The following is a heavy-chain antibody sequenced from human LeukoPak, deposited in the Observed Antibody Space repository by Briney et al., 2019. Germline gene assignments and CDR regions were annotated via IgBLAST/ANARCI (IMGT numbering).Heavy chain of an antibody. D-gene: IGHD3-16*02. Sequence: SETLSLTCAVYGGSFGGYYWSWIRQPPGKGLEWIGEINHSGSTNYNPSLKSRVTISVDTSKNQFSLKLSSVTAADTAVYYCARGDYVWGSYRPPRYFDYWGQGTLVTVSS. CDR2: INHSGST. J-gene: IGHJ4*02. CDR3: ARGDYVWGSYRPPRYFDY. V-gene: IGHV4-34*01. CDR1: GGSFGGYY.